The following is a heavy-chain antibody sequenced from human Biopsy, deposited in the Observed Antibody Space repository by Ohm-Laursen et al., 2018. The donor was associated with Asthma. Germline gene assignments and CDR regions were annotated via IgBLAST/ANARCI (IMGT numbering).Heavy chain of an antibody. Sequence: SSLRLSCAASRFTYEMHWVRQAPGKGLEWVAVISYDGSSIYYADSVKGRFTISRDNSKNTLSLQMNSLTAEDTAVYCCAREGVAGTHIEDWGQGTLVTVSS. J-gene: IGHJ4*02. CDR3: AREGVAGTHIED. CDR1: RFTYE. V-gene: IGHV3-30-3*01. CDR2: ISYDGSSI. D-gene: IGHD6-19*01.